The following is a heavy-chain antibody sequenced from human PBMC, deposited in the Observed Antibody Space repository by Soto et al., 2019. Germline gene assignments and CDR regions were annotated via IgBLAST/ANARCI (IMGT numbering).Heavy chain of an antibody. J-gene: IGHJ6*02. CDR3: ARDYDFWSGYLLPYGMDV. V-gene: IGHV1-3*01. Sequence: ASVKVSCKASGYTFTSYAMHWVRQAPGQRLEWMGWINAGNGNTKYSQKFQGRVTITRDTSASTAYMELSSLRSEDTAVYYCARDYDFWSGYLLPYGMDVWGQGTTVTVSS. CDR2: INAGNGNT. D-gene: IGHD3-3*01. CDR1: GYTFTSYA.